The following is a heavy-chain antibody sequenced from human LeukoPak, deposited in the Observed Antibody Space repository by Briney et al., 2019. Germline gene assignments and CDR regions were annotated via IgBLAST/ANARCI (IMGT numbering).Heavy chain of an antibody. J-gene: IGHJ6*02. CDR2: VSMTGGGT. D-gene: IGHD1-26*01. Sequence: PVGSLRLSCSAKTLTFHRCSLSWVRQAPGKGLEWVSSVSMTGGGTHYASSVRGRFIISRDNSRQTVSLQMNGLRVEDTATYYCAQWDENFFSMDVWGQGTTVTVSS. CDR3: AQWDENFFSMDV. CDR1: TLTFHRCS. V-gene: IGHV3-23*01.